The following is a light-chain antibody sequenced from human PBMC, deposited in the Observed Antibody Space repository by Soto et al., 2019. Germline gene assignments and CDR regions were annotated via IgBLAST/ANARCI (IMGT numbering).Light chain of an antibody. CDR1: QSVRSSY. CDR2: GAS. V-gene: IGKV3-20*01. CDR3: QQYGSSPPWYT. J-gene: IGKJ2*01. Sequence: EIVLTQSPGTLSLSPGERATLSCRASQSVRSSYLAWYQQKPGQAPRLLIYGASSRATGIPDRFSGSGSGTDFTLTISRLEPEDFAVYYCQQYGSSPPWYTFGQGTRLEIK.